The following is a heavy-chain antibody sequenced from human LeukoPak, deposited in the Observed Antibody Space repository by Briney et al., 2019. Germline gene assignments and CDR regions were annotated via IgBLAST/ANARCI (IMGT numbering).Heavy chain of an antibody. CDR3: ASADYYDSSVKCDY. CDR1: GGSISSGGYY. CDR2: IYYTGST. V-gene: IGHV4-31*03. Sequence: TPSETLSLTCTVSGGSISSGGYYRSWIRQYPGKGLEWIANIYYTGSTYYNPSLKSRISISIDTSKNQFSLKLSSVTAADTAVYYCASADYYDSSVKCDYWGQGTLVTVSS. J-gene: IGHJ4*02. D-gene: IGHD3-22*01.